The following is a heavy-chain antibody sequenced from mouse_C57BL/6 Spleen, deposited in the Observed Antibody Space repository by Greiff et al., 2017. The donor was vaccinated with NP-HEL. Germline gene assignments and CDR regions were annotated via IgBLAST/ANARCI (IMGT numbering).Heavy chain of an antibody. Sequence: DVMLVESGGGLVKPGGSLKLSCAASGFTFSSYTMSWVRQTPEKRLEWVATISGGGGNTYYPDSVKGRFTISRDNAKNTLYLQMSSLRSEDTALYYCARAPITTVVAPYAMDYWGQGTSVTVSS. CDR2: ISGGGGNT. CDR1: GFTFSSYT. J-gene: IGHJ4*01. D-gene: IGHD1-1*01. V-gene: IGHV5-9*01. CDR3: ARAPITTVVAPYAMDY.